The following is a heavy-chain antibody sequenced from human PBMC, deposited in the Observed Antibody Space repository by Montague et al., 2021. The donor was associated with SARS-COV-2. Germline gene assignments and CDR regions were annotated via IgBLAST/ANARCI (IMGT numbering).Heavy chain of an antibody. D-gene: IGHD3-16*01. CDR3: ALPLGGARFDP. CDR1: GGSISSDNW. V-gene: IGHV4-4*02. J-gene: IGHJ5*02. Sequence: SETLSLTCTVSGGSISSDNWWTWVRQPPGKGLVWFGDIFHSGTTXYNPSLKSRLTISVDKSKNQISLKLISVTAADTAMYYCALPLGGARFDPWGQGTLVTVSS. CDR2: IFHSGTT.